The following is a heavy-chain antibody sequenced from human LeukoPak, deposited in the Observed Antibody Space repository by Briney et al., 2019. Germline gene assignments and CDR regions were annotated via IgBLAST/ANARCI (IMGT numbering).Heavy chain of an antibody. D-gene: IGHD5-18*01. Sequence: SETLSLTCTVSGDSINIYYWSWIRQPPGKGLEWIGYIYYRGITNYNPSLKSRVTISVDTSKNQFSLKLTSVTAADTAVYYCARGTAMVTRATFDIWGQGTVVTVSS. J-gene: IGHJ3*02. CDR2: IYYRGIT. CDR1: GDSINIYY. CDR3: ARGTAMVTRATFDI. V-gene: IGHV4-59*08.